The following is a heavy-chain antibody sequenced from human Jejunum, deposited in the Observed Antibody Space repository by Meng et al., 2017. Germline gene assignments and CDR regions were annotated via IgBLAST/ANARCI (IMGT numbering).Heavy chain of an antibody. CDR1: EFTFSSYA. CDR2: ITGSGGYT. Sequence: EVQLVESGGGLVQPGGSLRLSCEASEFTFSSYAMNWVRQAPGKGLEWVSVITGSGGYTHYADSVKGRFTISRDNSKNTLYLQMNSLRAEDTAVYYCAKEAPGTFDLWGQGTLVTVSS. CDR3: AKEAPGTFDL. V-gene: IGHV3-23*04. J-gene: IGHJ4*01.